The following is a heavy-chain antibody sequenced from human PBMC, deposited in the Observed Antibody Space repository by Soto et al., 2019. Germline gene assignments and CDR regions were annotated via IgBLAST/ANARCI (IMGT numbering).Heavy chain of an antibody. J-gene: IGHJ4*02. CDR2: ISGSGGST. Sequence: EVPLLESGGGLVQPGGSLRLSCAASGFTFSSYAMRWVRQAPVKGLEWVSAISGSGGSTYYADSVKGRFTISRDNSKHTLYRQRNSLSAADTAVYYCARRGSGSYYDYWGQGTLVTVSS. V-gene: IGHV3-23*01. CDR1: GFTFSSYA. CDR3: ARRGSGSYYDY. D-gene: IGHD1-26*01.